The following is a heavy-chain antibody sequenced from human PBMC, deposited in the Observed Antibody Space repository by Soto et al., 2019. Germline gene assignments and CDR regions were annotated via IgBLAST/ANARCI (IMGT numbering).Heavy chain of an antibody. D-gene: IGHD2-2*01. J-gene: IGHJ4*02. CDR2: IYSGGNT. CDR1: GGSITSHHYY. CDR3: GSGRSTTWIDN. Sequence: QLQVQESGPGQVKPSQTLSLTCTVSGGSITSHHYYWGWIRQPPGKGLEWIGSIYSGGNTYYNPSLRSRLTIFVDTAKSLISLKLSSVTAADSAIYYCGSGRSTTWIDNWGLGTQVSVSS. V-gene: IGHV4-39*01.